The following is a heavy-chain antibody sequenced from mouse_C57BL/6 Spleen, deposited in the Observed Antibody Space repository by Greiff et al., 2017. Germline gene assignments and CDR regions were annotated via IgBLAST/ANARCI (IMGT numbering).Heavy chain of an antibody. D-gene: IGHD2-4*01. CDR2: INPSNGGT. CDR1: GYTFTDYN. V-gene: IGHV1-22*01. Sequence: VQLQQSGPELVKPGASVKMSCKASGYTFTDYNMHWVKQSHGKSLEWIGYINPSNGGTSYNQKFKGKATLTVNKSSSTAYMELRSLTSEDSAVYYCARGNYEGYAMDYWGQGTSVTVSS. J-gene: IGHJ4*01. CDR3: ARGNYEGYAMDY.